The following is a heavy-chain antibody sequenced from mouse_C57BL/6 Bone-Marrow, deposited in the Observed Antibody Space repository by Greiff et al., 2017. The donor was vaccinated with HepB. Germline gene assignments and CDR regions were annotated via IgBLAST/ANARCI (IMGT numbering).Heavy chain of an antibody. CDR1: GFTFSSYA. J-gene: IGHJ4*01. CDR2: ISDGGSYT. D-gene: IGHD2-10*01. CDR3: ARDGLLPSYYAMDY. Sequence: EVQLQESGGGLVKPGGSLKLSCAASGFTFSSYAMSWVRQTPEKRLEWVATISDGGSYTYYPDNVKGRFTISRDNAKNNLYLQMSHLKSEDTAMYYCARDGLLPSYYAMDYWGQGTSVTVSS. V-gene: IGHV5-4*01.